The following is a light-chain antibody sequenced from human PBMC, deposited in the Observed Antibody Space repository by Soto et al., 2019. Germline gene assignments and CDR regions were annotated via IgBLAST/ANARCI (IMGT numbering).Light chain of an antibody. V-gene: IGLV2-14*01. CDR1: SSDVGRYHY. J-gene: IGLJ1*01. Sequence: HSVLTQPASVSGSPGQSITISCTCTSSDVGRYHYVSWYQHHPGKAPKLVIYEVTNRPPGVSNRFAGSKSGDTASLTISGLQAEDEADYYCSSYATSNTRYVFGTGTKVTVL. CDR3: SSYATSNTRYV. CDR2: EVT.